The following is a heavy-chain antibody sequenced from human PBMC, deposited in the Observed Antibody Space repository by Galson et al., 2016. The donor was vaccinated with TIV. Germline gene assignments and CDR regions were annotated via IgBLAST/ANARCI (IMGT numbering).Heavy chain of an antibody. CDR3: ARDRGSMTMILVIDYYYGMDV. J-gene: IGHJ6*02. Sequence: QSGAEVKKPGASVKVSCKASGYTFSNYGVSWVRQAPGQGLEWMGWISAFDGNTHYTQTLQGRVSMTTDTSTSTAYMELRSLRSDDTAIYYCARDRGSMTMILVIDYYYGMDVWGQGTTVTVSS. V-gene: IGHV1-18*04. CDR2: ISAFDGNT. CDR1: GYTFSNYG. D-gene: IGHD3-22*01.